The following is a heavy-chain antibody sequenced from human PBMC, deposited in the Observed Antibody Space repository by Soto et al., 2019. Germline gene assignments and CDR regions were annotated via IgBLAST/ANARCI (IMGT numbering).Heavy chain of an antibody. CDR1: GASISSAFW. Sequence: SETLSLTCAVSGASISSAFWWTWVRQAPGKGLEWIGEIYHVGSTKYNPSLKSRVTISVDRSNNQFSLELRSVTAADTAVYYCVRFKTIRYSYGYYYYGMDVWGQGTTVTVSS. J-gene: IGHJ6*02. CDR3: VRFKTIRYSYGYYYYGMDV. CDR2: IYHVGST. V-gene: IGHV4-4*02. D-gene: IGHD5-18*01.